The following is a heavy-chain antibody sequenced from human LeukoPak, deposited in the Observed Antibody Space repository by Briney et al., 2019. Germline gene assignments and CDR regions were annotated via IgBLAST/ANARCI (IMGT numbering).Heavy chain of an antibody. CDR3: ARDGTTVTTGNAFDI. D-gene: IGHD4-17*01. V-gene: IGHV3-7*03. J-gene: IGHJ3*02. CDR1: GFTFSSYW. Sequence: GGSLRLSCAASGFTFSSYWMSWVRQAPGKGLEWVANIKQDRSEKYYVDSVKGRFTISRDNAKNSLYLQMNSLRAEDTAVYYCARDGTTVTTGNAFDIWGQGTMVTVSS. CDR2: IKQDRSEK.